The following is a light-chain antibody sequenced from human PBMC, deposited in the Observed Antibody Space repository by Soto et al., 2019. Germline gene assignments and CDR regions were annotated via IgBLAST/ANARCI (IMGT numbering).Light chain of an antibody. CDR3: QQYDSSPWT. CDR2: DTS. Sequence: EIVLTQSPGTLSLSPGERATLSCRASQSVSISYLAWYQQTPGQAPRLLVYDTSYRATGVPDRFSGSGSGTDFTLTISRLEPEDSAVYYCQQYDSSPWTFGQGTKVEIK. V-gene: IGKV3-20*01. J-gene: IGKJ1*01. CDR1: QSVSISY.